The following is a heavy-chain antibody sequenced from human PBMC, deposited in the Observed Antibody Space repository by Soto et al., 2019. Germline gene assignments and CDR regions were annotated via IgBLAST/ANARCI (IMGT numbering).Heavy chain of an antibody. V-gene: IGHV1-18*01. CDR1: GYTFTNYG. Sequence: QVQVVQSGDEVKKPGASVKVSCKASGYTFTNYGFSWVRQAPGQGLEWMGWISGYNGNTKYAEKFQGRVTMTTDTSTSTAHMELRSLRSDDTAVYYCAREGQAPYYYHGMDVWGQGTAVTVSS. CDR2: ISGYNGNT. J-gene: IGHJ6*02. CDR3: AREGQAPYYYHGMDV.